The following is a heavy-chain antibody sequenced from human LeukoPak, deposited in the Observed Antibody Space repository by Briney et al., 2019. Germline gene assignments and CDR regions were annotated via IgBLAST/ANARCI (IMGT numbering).Heavy chain of an antibody. CDR1: GGSISSYY. V-gene: IGHV4-59*01. CDR3: AVAFASSPYYFDY. D-gene: IGHD6-6*01. Sequence: PSETLSLTCTVSGGSISSYYWSWIRQPPGKGLEWIGYIYYSRSTNYNPSLKSRVTISVDTSKNQFSLKLSSVTAADTAVYYCAVAFASSPYYFDYWGQGTLVTVSS. CDR2: IYYSRST. J-gene: IGHJ4*02.